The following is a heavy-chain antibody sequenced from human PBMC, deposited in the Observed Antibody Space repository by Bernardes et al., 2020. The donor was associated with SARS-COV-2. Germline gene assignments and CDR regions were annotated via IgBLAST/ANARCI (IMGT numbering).Heavy chain of an antibody. J-gene: IGHJ6*02. D-gene: IGHD3-10*01. V-gene: IGHV4-34*01. CDR3: ARGVVRGVMGRRIYGMVV. CDR1: GGSFSGYY. CDR2: INHSGST. Sequence: SETLSLTCAVYGGSFSGYYWSWIRQPPGKGLEWIGEINHSGSTNYNPSLKSRVTISVDTSKNQFSLKLSSVTAADTAVYYCARGVVRGVMGRRIYGMVVWGQGTTVTVSS.